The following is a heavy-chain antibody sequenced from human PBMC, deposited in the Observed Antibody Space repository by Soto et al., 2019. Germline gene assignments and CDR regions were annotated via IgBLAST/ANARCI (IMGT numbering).Heavy chain of an antibody. D-gene: IGHD1-26*01. CDR2: FDPEDGET. J-gene: IGHJ6*03. V-gene: IGHV1-24*01. CDR3: ATVLPRPGAFQYYYYYYMEV. Sequence: ASVKVSCKVSGYTLTELSIHWVRQAPGKGLEWMGGFDPEDGETIYAQKFQGRVTMTEDTSTDTAYMELSSLRSEDTAVYYCATVLPRPGAFQYYYYYYMEVGGKGTTVTVSS. CDR1: GYTLTELS.